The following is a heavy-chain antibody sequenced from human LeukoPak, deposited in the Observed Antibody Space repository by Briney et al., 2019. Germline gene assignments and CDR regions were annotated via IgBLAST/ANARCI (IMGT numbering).Heavy chain of an antibody. CDR1: GYSFNNYG. CDR3: ARERRASDYLDY. Sequence: ASVKVLRKASGYSFNNYGIRWVRQAPGQGLEWMGYISAYSGNTNYVQKFQGRVIMTTDTSTTTAYMELKSLRSDDTAVYYCARERRASDYLDYWGQGTLVTVSS. D-gene: IGHD4-17*01. CDR2: ISAYSGNT. J-gene: IGHJ4*02. V-gene: IGHV1-18*01.